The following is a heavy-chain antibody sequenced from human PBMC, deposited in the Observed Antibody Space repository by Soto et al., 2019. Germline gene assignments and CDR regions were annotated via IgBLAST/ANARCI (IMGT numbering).Heavy chain of an antibody. Sequence: GGSLRLSCAASGFTFSRYWMSWVRQAPGKGLEWVANIKQDGSEKWYVDSVKGRFTISRDNAKSSLYLQMNSLRAEDTAVYYCARHPERIAEIGWFDPWGQGTLVTVSS. CDR1: GFTFSRYW. CDR2: IKQDGSEK. V-gene: IGHV3-7*02. CDR3: ARHPERIAEIGWFDP. J-gene: IGHJ5*02. D-gene: IGHD6-13*01.